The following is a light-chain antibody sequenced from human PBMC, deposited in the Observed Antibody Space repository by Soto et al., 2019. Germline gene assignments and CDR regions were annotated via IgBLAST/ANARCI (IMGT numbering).Light chain of an antibody. V-gene: IGLV2-23*01. CDR2: AGT. J-gene: IGLJ1*01. CDR3: CSYGDSNTYV. CDR1: SDVGSYNL. Sequence: QSVLTQPASVSGSPGQSITISCTGSSDVGSYNLVSWYQQRPGKAPKLIIYAGTKRPSGVSNRFSGSQPGNTASLTIYRLQAEDEAEYYCCSYGDSNTYVFGTGTKVTVL.